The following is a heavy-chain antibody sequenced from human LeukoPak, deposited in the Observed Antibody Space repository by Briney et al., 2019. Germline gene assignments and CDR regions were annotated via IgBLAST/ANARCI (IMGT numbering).Heavy chain of an antibody. V-gene: IGHV4-39*07. J-gene: IGHJ3*02. CDR1: GGSISSSSYY. CDR2: IYYSGST. Sequence: PSETLSLTCTVSGGSISSSSYYWGWIRQPPGKGLEWIGSIYYSGSTYYNPSLKSRVTISVDTSKNQFSLKLSSVTAADTAVYYCARDYYEAYHAFDIWGQGTMVTVSS. D-gene: IGHD3-22*01. CDR3: ARDYYEAYHAFDI.